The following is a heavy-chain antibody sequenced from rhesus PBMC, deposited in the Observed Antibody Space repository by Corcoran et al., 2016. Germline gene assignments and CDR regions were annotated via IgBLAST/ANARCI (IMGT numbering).Heavy chain of an antibody. V-gene: IGHV4-122*02. CDR1: GGSISSGYYY. CDR2: ITYSGRT. Sequence: QVQLQESGPGLVKPSETLSLTCAVSGGSISSGYYYWSWIHQTPGKGLEWIGYITYSGRTSYNPSRKSRVTISRGTCKNQLALELSSVTAADTAVYDCARDRDITMIVVPYDYWGQGVLVTVSS. D-gene: IGHD3-28*01. CDR3: ARDRDITMIVVPYDY. J-gene: IGHJ4*01.